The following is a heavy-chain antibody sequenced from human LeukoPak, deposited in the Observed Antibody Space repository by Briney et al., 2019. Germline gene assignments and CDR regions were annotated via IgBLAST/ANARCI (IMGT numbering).Heavy chain of an antibody. CDR3: ASEAGADAFAI. Sequence: ASVKVSCKASGYTFTSYDINWVRQAAGQGLEWMGWMNPNSGNTVYAKKCQGRVTITRNTSIRTAYMELSSLRSEGTAMYYCASEAGADAFAIWNQETMVTVSS. V-gene: IGHV1-8*03. CDR2: MNPNSGNT. D-gene: IGHD6-13*01. J-gene: IGHJ3*02. CDR1: GYTFTSYD.